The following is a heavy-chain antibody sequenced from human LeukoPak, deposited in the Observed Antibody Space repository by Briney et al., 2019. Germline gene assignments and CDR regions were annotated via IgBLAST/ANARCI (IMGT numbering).Heavy chain of an antibody. CDR2: IYHSGST. CDR1: GGSISSGGYS. V-gene: IGHV4-30-2*02. J-gene: IGHJ5*02. D-gene: IGHD2-2*01. Sequence: SETLSLTCAVSGGSISSGGYSWSWIRQPPGKGLEWIGYIYHSGSTYYNPSLKSRVTISVDRSKNQFSLKLSSVTAADTAVYYCARSSTSCYFDCHNWFHPWGQGTLVTVSS. CDR3: ARSSTSCYFDCHNWFHP.